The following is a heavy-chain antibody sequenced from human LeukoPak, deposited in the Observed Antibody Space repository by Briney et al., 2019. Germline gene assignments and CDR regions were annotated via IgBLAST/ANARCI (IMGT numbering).Heavy chain of an antibody. CDR3: ATYGSGSYSPVVVDY. V-gene: IGHV3-30-3*01. D-gene: IGHD3-10*01. J-gene: IGHJ4*02. Sequence: GRSLRLSCAASGFTFSSYAMHWVRQAPGKGLEWVAVISYDGSNKYYADSVKGRFTISRDNSKNTVYLQMNSLRAEDTAVYYCATYGSGSYSPVVVDYWGQGTLVTVSS. CDR2: ISYDGSNK. CDR1: GFTFSSYA.